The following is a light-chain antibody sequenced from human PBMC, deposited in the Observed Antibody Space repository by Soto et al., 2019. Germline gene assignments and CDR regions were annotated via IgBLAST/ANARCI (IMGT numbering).Light chain of an antibody. CDR2: DVS. CDR3: SSYTSSSTWV. V-gene: IGLV2-14*01. Sequence: QSALTQPASVSGSPGQSITISGTGTSSDVGGYNYVSWYQQHPAKAPKLMIYDVSNRPSGVSNLFSGSTSGNTASLTICGLQDEDEADYYCSSYTSSSTWVFGGGTKLTVL. CDR1: SSDVGGYNY. J-gene: IGLJ3*02.